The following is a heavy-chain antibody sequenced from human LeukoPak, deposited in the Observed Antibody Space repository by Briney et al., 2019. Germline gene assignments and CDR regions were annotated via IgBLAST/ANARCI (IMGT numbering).Heavy chain of an antibody. CDR1: GFTFRDFA. J-gene: IGHJ6*02. CDR2: IGRDTTT. V-gene: IGHV3-23*01. CDR3: AKDLHYWVAMDV. Sequence: GGSLRLSCAASGFTFRDFAISWVRQAPGKGLEWVSGIGRDTTTHDAESVKGRFAISRDNAKNTLYLHMNSVRAEDTALYYCAKDLHYWVAMDVWGQGTTVTVS. D-gene: IGHD2-15*01.